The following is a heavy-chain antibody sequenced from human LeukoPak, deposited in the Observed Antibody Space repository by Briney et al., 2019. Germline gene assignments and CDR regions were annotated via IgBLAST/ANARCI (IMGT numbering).Heavy chain of an antibody. CDR2: MNPNSGNT. CDR1: GYTFTSYD. Sequence: ASVKVSCKASGYTFTSYDINWVRQATGQGLEWMGWMNPNSGNTGYAQKFQGRVTMTRNTSISTAYMELSSLRSEDTAVYYCARRDSTVTGDYYYYMDVWGKGTTVTVSS. J-gene: IGHJ6*03. CDR3: ARRDSTVTGDYYYYMDV. V-gene: IGHV1-8*01. D-gene: IGHD4-17*01.